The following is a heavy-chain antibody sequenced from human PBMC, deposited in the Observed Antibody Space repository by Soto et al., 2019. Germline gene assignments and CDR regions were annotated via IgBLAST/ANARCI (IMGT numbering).Heavy chain of an antibody. D-gene: IGHD3-10*01. CDR1: GDTFTFYS. CDR3: ASSYGSGYRAFDY. Sequence: QVQLVQSGAEVKKPGSSVRVSCKASGDTFTFYSINWVRQAPGLGLEWMGRINPILSMSNYAQRFQGRVTMTADKSTSTAYRELSSLRSEDTAMYYCASSYGSGYRAFDYWGPGALVTVSS. J-gene: IGHJ4*02. V-gene: IGHV1-69*02. CDR2: INPILSMS.